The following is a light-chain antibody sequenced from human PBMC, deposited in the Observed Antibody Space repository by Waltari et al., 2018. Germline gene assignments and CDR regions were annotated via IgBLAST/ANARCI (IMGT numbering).Light chain of an antibody. V-gene: IGKV3-20*01. CDR2: GAS. J-gene: IGKJ4*01. CDR3: QQYAGSRPT. Sequence: EIVLAQSPGTLSLYPGERATLSCRASQSVSSSDLAWYQQKPGQAPRLLIYGASSRATGIPDRFSGSGSGTDFSLTISRLEPEDFGLYYCQQYAGSRPTFGGGTKVEIK. CDR1: QSVSSSD.